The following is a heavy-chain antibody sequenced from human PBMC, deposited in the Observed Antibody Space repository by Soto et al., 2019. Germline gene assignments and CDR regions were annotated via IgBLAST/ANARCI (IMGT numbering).Heavy chain of an antibody. V-gene: IGHV3-64*01. Sequence: EVQLAESGGGLAQPGGSLRFSCGASGFTLSGYAMDWFRRAPGKGLEYVSGIGSNGVGTYYPNSVQGRFTISRDNSKNTVYLQMGSLRPEDMAVYYCARRARPDFYYMDVWGKGTTVTVSS. D-gene: IGHD6-6*01. CDR2: IGSNGVGT. CDR1: GFTLSGYA. CDR3: ARRARPDFYYMDV. J-gene: IGHJ6*03.